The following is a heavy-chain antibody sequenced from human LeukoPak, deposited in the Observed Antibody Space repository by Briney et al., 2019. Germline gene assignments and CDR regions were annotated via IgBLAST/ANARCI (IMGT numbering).Heavy chain of an antibody. CDR1: GGSFSGYY. CDR2: INHSGST. CDR3: ASSHKLVRTGWFDP. J-gene: IGHJ5*02. Sequence: PSETLSLTCAVYGGSFSGYYWSWIRQPPGKGLEWIGEINHSGSTNYNPSLKSRVTISVDTSKNQFSLKLSSVTAADTAVYYCASSHKLVRTGWFDPWGQGTLVTVTS. D-gene: IGHD6-6*01. V-gene: IGHV4-34*01.